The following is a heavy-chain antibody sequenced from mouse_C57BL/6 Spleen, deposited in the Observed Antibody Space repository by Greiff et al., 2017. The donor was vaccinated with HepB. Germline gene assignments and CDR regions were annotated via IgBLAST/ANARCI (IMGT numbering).Heavy chain of an antibody. V-gene: IGHV5-16*01. J-gene: IGHJ1*03. CDR1: GFTFSDYY. Sequence: EVKVVESEGGLVQPGSSMKLSCTASGFTFSDYYMAWVRQVPEKGLEWVANINYDGSSTYYLDSLKSRFIISRDNAKNILYLQMSSLKSEDTATYYCAREERWLLRYFDVWGTGTTVTVSS. CDR3: AREERWLLRYFDV. D-gene: IGHD2-3*01. CDR2: INYDGSST.